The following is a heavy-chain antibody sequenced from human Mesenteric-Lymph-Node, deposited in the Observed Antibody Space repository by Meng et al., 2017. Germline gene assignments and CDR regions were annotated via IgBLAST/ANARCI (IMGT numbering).Heavy chain of an antibody. CDR1: GFTFSTYA. CDR3: ARGAPDKLVVGATLVDYFDY. J-gene: IGHJ4*02. V-gene: IGHV3-30*01. Sequence: GGSLRLSCAASGFTFSTYAMHWVRQAPGKGLYWVAVISYDGSNKYYADSVKGRFTISRDNSKNTLYLQMNSLRAEDTAVYYCARGAPDKLVVGATLVDYFDYWGQGTLVTVSS. CDR2: ISYDGSNK. D-gene: IGHD1-26*01.